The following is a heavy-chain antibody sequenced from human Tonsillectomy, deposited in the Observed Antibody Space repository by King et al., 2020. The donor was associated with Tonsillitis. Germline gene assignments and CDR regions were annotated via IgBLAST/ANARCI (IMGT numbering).Heavy chain of an antibody. Sequence: VQLQESGPGLVKPSETLSLTCTVSGGSISSYYWSWIRQPPGKGLEWIGHIYYSGSTNYNPSLKSRVTISVDTSKNQFSLRLSSVTAADTAVYYCARDRGYSSGWLDYWGQGTLVTVSS. V-gene: IGHV4-59*01. CDR2: IYYSGST. CDR1: GGSISSYY. J-gene: IGHJ4*02. CDR3: ARDRGYSSGWLDY. D-gene: IGHD6-19*01.